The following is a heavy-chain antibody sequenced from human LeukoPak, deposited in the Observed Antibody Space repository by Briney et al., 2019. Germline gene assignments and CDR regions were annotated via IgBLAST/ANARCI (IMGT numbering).Heavy chain of an antibody. CDR2: IYYSGST. J-gene: IGHJ4*02. D-gene: IGHD3-22*01. CDR3: ARSAGYDSSGYRGDFDY. CDR1: GYSISSGYY. Sequence: SETLSLTCIVSGYSISSGYYWSWIRQHPGKGLEWIGYIYYSGSTYYNPSLKSRVTISVDTSKNQFSLKLSSVTAADTAVYYCARSAGYDSSGYRGDFDYWGQGTLVTVSS. V-gene: IGHV4-31*03.